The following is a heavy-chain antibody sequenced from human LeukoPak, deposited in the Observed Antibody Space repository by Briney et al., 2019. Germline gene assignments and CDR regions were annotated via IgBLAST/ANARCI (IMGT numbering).Heavy chain of an antibody. CDR2: IYYSGST. Sequence: SQTLSLTCTVSGGSISSGGYYWSWIRQPPGKGLEWIGYIYYSGSTYYNPSLKSRVTISVDTSKNQFSLKLSSVTAADTAVYYCARMQDDSSGSYYFDYWGQGTLVTVSS. CDR3: ARMQDDSSGSYYFDY. CDR1: GGSISSGGYY. V-gene: IGHV4-30-4*01. J-gene: IGHJ4*02. D-gene: IGHD3-22*01.